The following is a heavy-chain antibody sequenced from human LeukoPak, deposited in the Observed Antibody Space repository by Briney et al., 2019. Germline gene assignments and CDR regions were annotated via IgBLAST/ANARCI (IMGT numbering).Heavy chain of an antibody. CDR2: IYYSGST. Sequence: PSETLSLTCTVSGGSISSSSYYWGWIRQPPGKGLEWIGSIYYSGSTYYNPSLKSRVTISVDTSKNQFSLKLSSVTAADTAVYYCATSDGSGSYYNILPDYWGQGTLVTVSS. CDR1: GGSISSSSYY. J-gene: IGHJ4*02. V-gene: IGHV4-39*01. D-gene: IGHD3-10*01. CDR3: ATSDGSGSYYNILPDY.